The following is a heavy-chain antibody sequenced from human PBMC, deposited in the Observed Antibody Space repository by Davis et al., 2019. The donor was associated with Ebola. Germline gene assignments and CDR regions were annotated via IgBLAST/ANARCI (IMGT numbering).Heavy chain of an antibody. D-gene: IGHD5-12*01. CDR1: GFTFSGSA. Sequence: PGGSLRLSCAASGFTFSGSAMHWVRQASGKGLEWVGCIRSKANSYATAYAASVKGRFTISRDDSKNTAYLQMNSLKTEDTAVYYCTGYSGYDSFGGPGYYGMDVWGKGTTVTVSS. V-gene: IGHV3-73*01. CDR3: TGYSGYDSFGGPGYYGMDV. J-gene: IGHJ6*04. CDR2: IRSKANSYAT.